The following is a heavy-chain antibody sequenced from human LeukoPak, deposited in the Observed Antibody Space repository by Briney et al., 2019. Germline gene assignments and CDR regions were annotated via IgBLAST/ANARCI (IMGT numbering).Heavy chain of an antibody. CDR3: AMTSFGVVIIAGWFDP. CDR2: IIPILGIA. J-gene: IGHJ5*02. D-gene: IGHD3-3*01. V-gene: IGHV1-69*02. CDR1: GGTFSSYT. Sequence: GASVKVSCKASGGTFSSYTISWVRQAPGQGLEWMGRIIPILGIANYAQKFQGRVTVTADKSTSTAYMELSSLRSEDTAVYYCAMTSFGVVIIAGWFDPWGQGTLVTVSS.